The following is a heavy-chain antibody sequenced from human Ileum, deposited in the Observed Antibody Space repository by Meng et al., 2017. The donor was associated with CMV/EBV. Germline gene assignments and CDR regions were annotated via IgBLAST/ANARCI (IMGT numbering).Heavy chain of an antibody. D-gene: IGHD5-12*01. CDR3: ATISLDSGYDSD. V-gene: IGHV3-74*01. CDR2: INRDGSSA. J-gene: IGHJ4*02. Sequence: GGSLRLSCAASGFTFSSYWMHWVRQAPGKGLVWVSRINRDGSSASHADSVKGRFTVSRDNAKNTMYLQMNSLRAEDTAVYYCATISLDSGYDSDWVQGTLVTVSS. CDR1: GFTFSSYW.